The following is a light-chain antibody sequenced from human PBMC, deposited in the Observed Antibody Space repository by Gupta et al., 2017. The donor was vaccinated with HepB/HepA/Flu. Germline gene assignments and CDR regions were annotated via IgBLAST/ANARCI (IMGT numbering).Light chain of an antibody. CDR3: QHSFTSLWT. CDR2: AAS. J-gene: IGKJ1*01. CDR1: QSIRTY. Sequence: DIQMSQSPSSLSAYVGDRVTITCRASQSIRTYLNWYQQKPGEAPKLLIYAASNLQSGVTARFSGGGSGTEFTLTVSSLQPEDSATYYCQHSFTSLWTFGQGTKVEIK. V-gene: IGKV1-39*01.